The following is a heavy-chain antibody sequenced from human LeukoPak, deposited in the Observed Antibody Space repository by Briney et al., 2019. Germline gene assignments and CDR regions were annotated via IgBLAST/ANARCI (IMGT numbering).Heavy chain of an antibody. J-gene: IGHJ1*01. V-gene: IGHV4-4*02. Sequence: SETLSLTCAVSGGSISSSNWWSWVRQPPGKGLEWIGEIYHSGSTIYNPSLKSRVTISVDKSKNQFSLKLSSVTAADTAVYYCASRLAAAGTQYFQHWGQGTLVTVSS. CDR1: GGSISSSNW. CDR3: ASRLAAAGTQYFQH. D-gene: IGHD6-13*01. CDR2: IYHSGST.